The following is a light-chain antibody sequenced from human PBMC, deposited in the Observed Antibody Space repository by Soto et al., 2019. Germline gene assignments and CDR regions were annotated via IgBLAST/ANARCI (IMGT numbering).Light chain of an antibody. V-gene: IGKV3-20*01. Sequence: EIVLTQCPGTLSLSPGERATLSCRASQSVSSSYLAWYQQKPGPAPRILIYGASSRATGIPDRFSGHGSGTDVTLTSSRLEPEDFAEYDCQLSQPRSSWPPIAFGPGTRLEIK. J-gene: IGKJ5*01. CDR3: QLSQPRSSWPPIA. CDR1: QSVSSSY. CDR2: GAS.